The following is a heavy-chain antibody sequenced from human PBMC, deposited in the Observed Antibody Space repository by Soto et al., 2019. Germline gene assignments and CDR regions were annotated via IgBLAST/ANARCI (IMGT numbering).Heavy chain of an antibody. CDR3: ARRFSGTGRYFDY. V-gene: IGHV4-34*02. Sequence: QVQHQQWGAGLLKPSETLSLSCAVYGASFSGYYWNWIRQPPGKGLEWIGEINQSGSTNYSPSLKTRVTISVDTSKKQFSLRVSSVTAADTAVYYCARRFSGTGRYFDYWGQGTLVTVSS. D-gene: IGHD1-1*01. CDR2: INQSGST. CDR1: GASFSGYY. J-gene: IGHJ4*02.